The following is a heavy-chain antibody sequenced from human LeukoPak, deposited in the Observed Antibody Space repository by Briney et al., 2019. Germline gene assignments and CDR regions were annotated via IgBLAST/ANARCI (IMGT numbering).Heavy chain of an antibody. J-gene: IGHJ4*02. Sequence: SVKVSCKASGYTFSAYGISWVRQAPGQGLEGMGYISAYSGNTNYAQKLQGRVTMTTDTSTSTAYMELRSLRSDDTAVYYCARDSHIAGVAYYFDYWGQGTLVTVSS. CDR3: ARDSHIAGVAYYFDY. CDR2: ISAYSGNT. CDR1: GYTFSAYG. D-gene: IGHD6-13*01. V-gene: IGHV1-18*01.